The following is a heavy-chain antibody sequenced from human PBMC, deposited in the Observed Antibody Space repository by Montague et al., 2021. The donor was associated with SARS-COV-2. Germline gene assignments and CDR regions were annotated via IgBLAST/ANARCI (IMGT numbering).Heavy chain of an antibody. V-gene: IGHV6-1*01. CDR2: TYYRSKWYS. CDR1: GDSVSSKSVA. J-gene: IGHJ3*02. CDR3: ASSGITLTGLDAFDI. D-gene: IGHD3-9*01. Sequence: CAISGDSVSSKSVAWNWIRQSPSRGLEWLGRTYYRSKWYSDYAXXXKXXLVIAPDTSKNQVSLQLNSVIREDTAVYFCASSGITLTGLDAFDIWGQGTMVTVSS.